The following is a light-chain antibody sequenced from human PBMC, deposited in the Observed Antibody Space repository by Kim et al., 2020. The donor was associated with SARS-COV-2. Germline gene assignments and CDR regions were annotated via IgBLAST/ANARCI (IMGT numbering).Light chain of an antibody. CDR1: QSISTY. J-gene: IGKJ2*01. Sequence: DIQMTQSPSSLSASIGDRVTITCRASQSISTYLNWYQQKPGKAPNLLIYATSSLQSGVPSRFSGSGSGTDFTLTISSLQPEDFATYYCQQSSSTSYTFGAGTKLEI. CDR2: ATS. CDR3: QQSSSTSYT. V-gene: IGKV1-39*01.